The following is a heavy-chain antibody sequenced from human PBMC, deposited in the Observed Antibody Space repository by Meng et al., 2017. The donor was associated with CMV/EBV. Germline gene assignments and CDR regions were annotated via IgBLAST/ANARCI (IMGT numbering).Heavy chain of an antibody. CDR3: AKHAGSYYSYYYYYGMDV. J-gene: IGHJ6*02. CDR1: GFTFSSYG. Sequence: GGSLRLSCAASGFTFSSYGMHWVRQAPGKGLEWVAFIRYDGSNKYYADSVKGRFTISRDNSKNTPYLQMNSLRAEDTAVYYCAKHAGSYYSYYYYYGMDVWGQGTTVTVSS. V-gene: IGHV3-30*02. D-gene: IGHD1-26*01. CDR2: IRYDGSNK.